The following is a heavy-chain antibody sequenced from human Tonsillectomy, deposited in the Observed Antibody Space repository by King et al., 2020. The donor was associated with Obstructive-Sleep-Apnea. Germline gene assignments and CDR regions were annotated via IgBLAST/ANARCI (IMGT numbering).Heavy chain of an antibody. D-gene: IGHD3-3*01. CDR2: IIGSGGRT. J-gene: IGHJ4*02. V-gene: IGHV3-23*01. CDR1: NFSSYA. CDR3: AKAPNFWSGYYPFDY. Sequence: NFSSYAMSWVRQAPGKGLEWVSAIIGSGGRTYYADSVKGRFTIYRDNSENTLYLQMNSLRAEDTAVYYCAKAPNFWSGYYPFDYWGQGTLVTVSS.